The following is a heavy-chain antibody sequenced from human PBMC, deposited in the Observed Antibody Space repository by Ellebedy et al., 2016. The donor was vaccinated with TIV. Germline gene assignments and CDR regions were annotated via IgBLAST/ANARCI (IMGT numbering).Heavy chain of an antibody. CDR1: GGSISSGGYY. D-gene: IGHD3-10*01. CDR2: IYYSGST. CDR3: ARAGGSGSYYNYYYYYYMDV. J-gene: IGHJ6*03. V-gene: IGHV4-31*03. Sequence: SETLSLXXTVSGGSISSGGYYWSWIRQHPGKGLEWIGYIYYSGSTYYNPSLKSRVTISVDTSKNQFSLKLSSVTAADTAVYYCARAGGSGSYYNYYYYYYMDVWGKGTTVTVSS.